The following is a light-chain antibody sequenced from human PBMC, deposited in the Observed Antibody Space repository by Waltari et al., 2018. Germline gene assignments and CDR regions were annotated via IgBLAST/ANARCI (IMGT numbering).Light chain of an antibody. J-gene: IGLJ3*02. V-gene: IGLV2-23*02. Sequence: QSALSQPASVSGSPGQSITISCTGTSSNVGGYNLVSWYPHQPGKAPKLLISDVNKGPSGVSNRFSGSKSGNTASLTISGLQAEDEADYYCYSYAGSSTWVFGGGTNLAVL. CDR1: SSNVGGYNL. CDR3: YSYAGSSTWV. CDR2: DVN.